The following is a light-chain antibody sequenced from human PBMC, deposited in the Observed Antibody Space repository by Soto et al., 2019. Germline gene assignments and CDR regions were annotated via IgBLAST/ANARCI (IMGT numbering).Light chain of an antibody. CDR2: RNN. CDR1: SSNIGSNY. J-gene: IGLJ3*02. Sequence: QSVLTQPPSASGTPGQRVTISCSGSSSNIGSNYVYWYQQLPGTAPKLLIYRNNQRPSGVPDRFSGSKSGTSASLAISGLRSEDEAAYYCAAWDDSLSARWVFGGGTKVTVL. V-gene: IGLV1-47*01. CDR3: AAWDDSLSARWV.